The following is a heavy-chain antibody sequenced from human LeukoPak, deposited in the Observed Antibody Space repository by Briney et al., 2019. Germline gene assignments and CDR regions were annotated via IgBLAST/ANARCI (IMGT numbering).Heavy chain of an antibody. V-gene: IGHV3-23*01. Sequence: GGSLRLSCAASGFTFSSYGMSWVRQAPGKGLEWVSAISGSGGSTYYADSVKGRFTISRDNSKNTLYLQMNSLRAEDTAVYYCAKDLPRMTTVTPNWFDPWGQGTLVTVSS. CDR3: AKDLPRMTTVTPNWFDP. CDR2: ISGSGGST. CDR1: GFTFSSYG. J-gene: IGHJ5*02. D-gene: IGHD4-17*01.